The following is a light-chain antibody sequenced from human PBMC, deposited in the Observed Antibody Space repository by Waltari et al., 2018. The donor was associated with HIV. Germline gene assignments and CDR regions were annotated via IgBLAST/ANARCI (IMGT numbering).Light chain of an antibody. CDR1: QSISNF. CDR2: AAS. Sequence: DIQMTQSPSSLSASVGDRVTITCRTSQSISNFLNRYQQKPGKAPKLLISAASSLQSGVPSRFSGSGSGTDFTLTIGSLQPEDFATYYCQQSYSTLITFGQGTRLEIK. V-gene: IGKV1-39*01. J-gene: IGKJ5*01. CDR3: QQSYSTLIT.